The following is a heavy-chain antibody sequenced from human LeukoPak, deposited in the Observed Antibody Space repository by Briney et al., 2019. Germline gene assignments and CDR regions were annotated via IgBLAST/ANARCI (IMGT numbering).Heavy chain of an antibody. CDR2: ISTASNP. CDR1: GFTVRSYD. J-gene: IGHJ2*01. D-gene: IGHD7-27*01. Sequence: AGGSLRPSCAASGFTVRSYDMHWVRQVAGKGLEWVSAISTASNPHYAASVQGRFTIFRANAENSLYLQMNSLSAEDTAVYYCARELGIEGYWYFDLWGRGTLVTVSS. CDR3: ARELGIEGYWYFDL. V-gene: IGHV3-13*05.